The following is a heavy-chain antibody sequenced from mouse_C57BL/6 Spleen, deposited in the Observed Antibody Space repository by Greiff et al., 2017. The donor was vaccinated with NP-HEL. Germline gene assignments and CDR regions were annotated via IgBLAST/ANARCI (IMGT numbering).Heavy chain of an antibody. CDR1: GYTFTSYW. CDR2: IDPSDSYT. J-gene: IGHJ4*01. V-gene: IGHV1-69*01. Sequence: VQLQQPGAELVMPGASVKLSCKASGYTFTSYWMHWVKQRPGQGLEWIGEIDPSDSYTNYNQKFKGKATLTVDKSSSTAYMQLTSLNSKGSAVYYCARGGGDGSGYYYAMDYWGQGTSVTVSS. CDR3: ARGGGDGSGYYYAMDY. D-gene: IGHD1-1*01.